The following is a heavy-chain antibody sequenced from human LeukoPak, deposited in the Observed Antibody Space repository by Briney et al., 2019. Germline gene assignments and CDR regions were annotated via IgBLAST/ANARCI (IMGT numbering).Heavy chain of an antibody. CDR1: GASINGYF. V-gene: IGHV4-59*01. CDR2: VSHTGAT. Sequence: SETLSLTCSVSGASINGYFWSWVRPTPEKGLEWIGYVSHTGATTSNPTLKSRVSITIDTSKSQISLTMSSVTAAGSALYYCARDRRGSFYTFDLWGPGTTVSVS. D-gene: IGHD1-26*01. CDR3: ARDRRGSFYTFDL. J-gene: IGHJ6*02.